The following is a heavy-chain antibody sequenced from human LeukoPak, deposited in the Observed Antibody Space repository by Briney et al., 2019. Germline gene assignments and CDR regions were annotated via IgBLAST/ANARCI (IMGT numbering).Heavy chain of an antibody. CDR3: ARYRVDGSGTYYTIDY. CDR1: GGSISGYY. J-gene: IGHJ4*02. D-gene: IGHD3-10*01. Sequence: PPETLSLTCTVSGGSISGYYWSWIRQPPGKGLEWIGYIYYSGSTNYNPSLKSRVTISVDTSKNQFSLKLRSVTAADTAVYYCARYRVDGSGTYYTIDYWGQGTLVTVSS. CDR2: IYYSGST. V-gene: IGHV4-59*01.